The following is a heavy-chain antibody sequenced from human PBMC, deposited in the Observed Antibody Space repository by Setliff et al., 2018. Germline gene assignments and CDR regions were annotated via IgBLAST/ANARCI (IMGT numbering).Heavy chain of an antibody. D-gene: IGHD1-1*01. J-gene: IGHJ3*02. CDR2: ITTSGSFT. V-gene: IGHV3-11*03. Sequence: GGSLRLSCAASGFTFSNYYMSWIRQAPGKGLEWLSYITTSGSFTKEADSVRGRFSVSRDNSKNSIYLEMNDLRADDTAVYFCAKGGDWDDQHYAFDIWGQGTMVTVSS. CDR3: AKGGDWDDQHYAFDI. CDR1: GFTFSNYY.